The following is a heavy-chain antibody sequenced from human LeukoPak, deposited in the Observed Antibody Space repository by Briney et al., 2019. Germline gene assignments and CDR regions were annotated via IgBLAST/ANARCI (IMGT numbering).Heavy chain of an antibody. D-gene: IGHD3-10*01. Sequence: GGSLRLSCAASGFTFSSYAMSWVRQGPGKGLEWVSAISGSGGSTYYADSVKGRFTISRDNSKNTLYLQMNSLRAEDTAVYYCATEYLPTSIFTRGFDYWGQGTLATVSS. CDR1: GFTFSSYA. V-gene: IGHV3-23*01. CDR2: ISGSGGST. CDR3: ATEYLPTSIFTRGFDY. J-gene: IGHJ4*02.